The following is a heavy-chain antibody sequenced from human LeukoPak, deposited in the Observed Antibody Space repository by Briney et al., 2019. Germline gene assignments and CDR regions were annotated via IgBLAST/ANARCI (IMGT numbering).Heavy chain of an antibody. V-gene: IGHV3-23*01. Sequence: GGSLRLSCAASGFTFSSYAMSWVRQSPGKGLEWVSAISGSGGSIYYADSVKGRFTISRDNSKNTLYLQMNSLRAEDTAVYYCAKGLGYCSSTSCKSNYYYYYMDVWGKGTPVTVSS. CDR3: AKGLGYCSSTSCKSNYYYYYMDV. CDR2: ISGSGGSI. CDR1: GFTFSSYA. D-gene: IGHD2-2*01. J-gene: IGHJ6*03.